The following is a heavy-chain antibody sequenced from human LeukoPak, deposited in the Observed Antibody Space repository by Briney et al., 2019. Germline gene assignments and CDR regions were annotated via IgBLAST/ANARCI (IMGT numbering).Heavy chain of an antibody. V-gene: IGHV3-53*01. CDR2: IYSGGST. CDR3: ARGGGYSGYDRYFDY. D-gene: IGHD5-12*01. J-gene: IGHJ4*02. CDR1: GFTVSSNY. Sequence: PGGSLRLSCAASGFTVSSNYMSWVRQAPGKGLEWVSVIYSGGSTYYADSVKGRFTISRDNSKNTLYLQMNSLRAEDTAVYYCARGGGYSGYDRYFDYWGQGTLVTVSS.